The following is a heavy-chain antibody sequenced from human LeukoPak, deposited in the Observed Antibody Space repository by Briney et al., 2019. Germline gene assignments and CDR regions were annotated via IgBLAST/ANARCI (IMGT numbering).Heavy chain of an antibody. Sequence: SETLSLTCTVSGDSISSSGYSWSWIRHHPGEGLEWIGCIFYNGNTYFDSSLKSRVTMSVHTSKNQFFLRLTSVTAADTAMYHCARDLGSIDPFDYWGQGTLVTVSS. CDR2: IFYNGNT. J-gene: IGHJ4*02. V-gene: IGHV4-31*03. CDR1: GDSISSSGYS. CDR3: ARDLGSIDPFDY. D-gene: IGHD1-26*01.